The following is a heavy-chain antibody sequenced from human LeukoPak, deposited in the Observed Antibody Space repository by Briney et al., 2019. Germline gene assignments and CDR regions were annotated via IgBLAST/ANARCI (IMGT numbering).Heavy chain of an antibody. CDR2: IYYSGST. Sequence: SETLSLTCTVSGGSISSGGYYWSWIRQHPGKGLEWIGYIYYSGSTYYNPSLKSRVTVSVDTSKNQFSLKLSSVTAADTAVYYCARDTYEAFDYWGQGTLVTVSS. CDR1: GGSISSGGYY. D-gene: IGHD5-12*01. CDR3: ARDTYEAFDY. J-gene: IGHJ4*02. V-gene: IGHV4-31*03.